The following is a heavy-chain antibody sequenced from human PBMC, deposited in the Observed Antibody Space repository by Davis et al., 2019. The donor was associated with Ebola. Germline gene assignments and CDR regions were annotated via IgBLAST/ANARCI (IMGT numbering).Heavy chain of an antibody. CDR3: ARWSGSPLNAFDV. Sequence: SETLSLTCTVSSGSVSSNYWSWIRQPPGKGLEWIAYIHSNGHTNYNPSLKSRVTMSVDTSKNQFSLKFNFVTAADTAVYYCARWSGSPLNAFDVWGQGTMVTVSS. CDR2: IHSNGHT. CDR1: SGSVSSNY. D-gene: IGHD1-26*01. V-gene: IGHV4-59*02. J-gene: IGHJ3*01.